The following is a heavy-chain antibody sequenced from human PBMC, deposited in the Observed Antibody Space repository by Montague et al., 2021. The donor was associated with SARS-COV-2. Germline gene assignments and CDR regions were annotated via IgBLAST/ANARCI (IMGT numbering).Heavy chain of an antibody. CDR1: GHPLNSGGYY. J-gene: IGHJ5*02. CDR3: ARDGHSNYNYIDP. V-gene: IGHV4-31*03. Sequence: TLSLTCTVSGHPLNSGGYYWTWLRQHTGKGLEWIGYVYHTGRTYYNPSLKSRVTMSIDMSKNQFSLNLTSVTAADTALYYCARDGHSNYNYIDPWGPGTLVTVSS. CDR2: VYHTGRT. D-gene: IGHD4-11*01.